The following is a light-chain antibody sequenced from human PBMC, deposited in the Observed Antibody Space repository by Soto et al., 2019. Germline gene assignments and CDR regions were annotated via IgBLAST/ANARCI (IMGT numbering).Light chain of an antibody. CDR2: GAS. CDR1: QSLSSSY. J-gene: IGKJ5*01. CDR3: QQYGSSSIT. Sequence: EIVLAPSPGTLSLSPGERATLSCRASQSLSSSYLAWYQQKPGQAPRLLIYGASSRATGIPDRFSGSGSGTDFTLTISRLEPEDFAVYYCQQYGSSSITFGQGTRLEIK. V-gene: IGKV3-20*01.